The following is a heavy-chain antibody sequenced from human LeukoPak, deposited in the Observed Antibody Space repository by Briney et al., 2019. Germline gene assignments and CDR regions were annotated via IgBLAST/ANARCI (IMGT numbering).Heavy chain of an antibody. V-gene: IGHV1-18*01. J-gene: IGHJ4*02. D-gene: IGHD6-25*01. CDR3: ARDSRLPPLGFDY. CDR2: ITSYRGHT. Sequence: ASVKVSCKTSGYTFSNYGLSWVRQAPGQGLEWVGWITSYRGHTNYAQKFQGRVTLTTDTSTNTAYMELRSLRSDDTAIYYCARDSRLPPLGFDYWGQGTLVTVSS. CDR1: GYTFSNYG.